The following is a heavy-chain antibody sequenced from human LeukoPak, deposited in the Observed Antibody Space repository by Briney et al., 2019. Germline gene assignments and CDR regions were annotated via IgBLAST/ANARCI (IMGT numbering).Heavy chain of an antibody. CDR3: ARFKSPPWYGMDV. Sequence: GASVKVSCKASGYTFTDYYMHWVRQAPGQGLEWMGWINPNSGGTNYAQKFQGRVTMTRDTSISTAYMELSRLRSDDTAVYYCARFKSPPWYGMDVWGQGTTVTVSS. CDR2: INPNSGGT. V-gene: IGHV1-2*02. CDR1: GYTFTDYY. J-gene: IGHJ6*02.